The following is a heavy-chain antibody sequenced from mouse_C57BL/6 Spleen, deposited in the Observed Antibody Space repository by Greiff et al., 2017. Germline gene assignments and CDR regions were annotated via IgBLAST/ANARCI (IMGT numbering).Heavy chain of an antibody. V-gene: IGHV1-50*01. CDR2: IDPSDSYT. CDR3: ARGESYYGIAY. J-gene: IGHJ3*01. D-gene: IGHD1-1*01. CDR1: GYTFTSYW. Sequence: VQLQQPGAELVKPGASVKLSCKASGYTFTSYWMQWVKQRPGQGLEWIGEIDPSDSYTNYNQKFKGKATLTVDTASSTAYMQLSSLTSEDSAVYYCARGESYYGIAYWGQGTLVTVSA.